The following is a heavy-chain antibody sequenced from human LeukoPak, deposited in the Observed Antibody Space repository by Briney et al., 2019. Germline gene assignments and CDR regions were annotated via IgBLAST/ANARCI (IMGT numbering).Heavy chain of an antibody. J-gene: IGHJ3*02. Sequence: ASVKVSCKASGYTFTSYGISWVRQAPGQGLEWMGIINPSGGSTSYAQKFQGRVTMTRDTSTSTVYMELSSLRSEDTAVYYCARGGHSYKRNKSWELLPHDAFDIWGQGTMVTVSS. CDR1: GYTFTSYG. CDR3: ARGGHSYKRNKSWELLPHDAFDI. V-gene: IGHV1-46*01. D-gene: IGHD1-26*01. CDR2: INPSGGST.